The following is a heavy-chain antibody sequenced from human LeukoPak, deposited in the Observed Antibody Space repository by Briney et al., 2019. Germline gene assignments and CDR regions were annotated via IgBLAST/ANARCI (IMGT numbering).Heavy chain of an antibody. D-gene: IGHD2-2*01. CDR2: INPSGGST. Sequence: GASVKVSCKASGYTFTSYYMHWVRQAPGQGLEWMGIINPSGGSTSYAQKFQGRVTMTRDTSTSTVYMELSSLRSEDTAVYYCARAPGYCSSTSCYSKRYYFDYWGQGTLVTVSS. CDR1: GYTFTSYY. J-gene: IGHJ4*02. V-gene: IGHV1-46*01. CDR3: ARAPGYCSSTSCYSKRYYFDY.